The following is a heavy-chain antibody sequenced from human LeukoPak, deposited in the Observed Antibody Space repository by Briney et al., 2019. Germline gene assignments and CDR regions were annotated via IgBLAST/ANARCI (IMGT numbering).Heavy chain of an antibody. Sequence: SETLSLTCTVSGGSISSYYWSWIRQPPGKGLEWIGYIYYTGSTNYNPSLKSRVTISVDASKSQLSLELSSVTVEDTAVYYCAGGDKYSYGFPFAYWGQGTLVTVSS. CDR2: IYYTGST. V-gene: IGHV4-59*01. CDR1: GGSISSYY. D-gene: IGHD5-18*01. J-gene: IGHJ4*02. CDR3: AGGDKYSYGFPFAY.